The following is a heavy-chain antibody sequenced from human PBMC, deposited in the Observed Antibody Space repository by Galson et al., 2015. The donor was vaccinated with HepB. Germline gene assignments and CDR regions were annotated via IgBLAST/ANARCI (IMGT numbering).Heavy chain of an antibody. Sequence: SLRLSCAASGFTFSSYAMHWVRQAPGKGLEWVAVISYDGSNKYYADSVKGRFTISRDNAKNSLYLQMNSLRAEDTAVYYCARLTVDWWEDYWGQGTLVTVSS. CDR1: GFTFSSYA. CDR2: ISYDGSNK. V-gene: IGHV3-30-3*01. CDR3: ARLTVDWWEDY. D-gene: IGHD1-26*01. J-gene: IGHJ4*02.